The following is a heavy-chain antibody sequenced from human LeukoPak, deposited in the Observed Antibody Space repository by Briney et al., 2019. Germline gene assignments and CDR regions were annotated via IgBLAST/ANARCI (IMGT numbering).Heavy chain of an antibody. V-gene: IGHV3-33*01. CDR3: ARDGTVTAGPFDP. Sequence: GRSLRLSCAAPGITFSSFGMHWLRQASGKGLEWVAFIWYDGSNKYYADSVKGRFTISRDNSKNTLYLQMNSLRVEDTAVYYCARDGTVTAGPFDPWGRGTLVTVSS. J-gene: IGHJ5*02. D-gene: IGHD4-11*01. CDR2: IWYDGSNK. CDR1: GITFSSFG.